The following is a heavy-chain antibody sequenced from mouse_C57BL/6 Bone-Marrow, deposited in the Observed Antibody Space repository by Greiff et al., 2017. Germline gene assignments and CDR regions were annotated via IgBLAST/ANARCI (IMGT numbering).Heavy chain of an antibody. D-gene: IGHD1-3*01. CDR1: GFSLTSYG. Sequence: VQLVESGPGLVQPSQSLSITCTVSGFSLTSYGVHWVRQSPGKGLEWLGVIWRGGSTDYNAAFMSRLSITKDNSKSQVFFKMNSLQADDTAIYYCAKNSGNTFYYAMDYWGQGTSVTVSS. J-gene: IGHJ4*01. V-gene: IGHV2-5*01. CDR3: AKNSGNTFYYAMDY. CDR2: IWRGGST.